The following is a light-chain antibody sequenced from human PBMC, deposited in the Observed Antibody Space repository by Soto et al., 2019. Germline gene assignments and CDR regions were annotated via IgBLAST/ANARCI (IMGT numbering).Light chain of an antibody. V-gene: IGKV3-11*01. CDR2: LAS. CDR3: HQRQSWPRT. Sequence: EIVLTQSPATLSSFPGDRVTLSCRASQAVNTRLAWYQNKPGQAPRLLIYLASNRAAGVPARFSGSGSVTDFTLTIRDVEPEDFAVYYCHQRQSWPRTFGQGTTVDIK. J-gene: IGKJ1*01. CDR1: QAVNTR.